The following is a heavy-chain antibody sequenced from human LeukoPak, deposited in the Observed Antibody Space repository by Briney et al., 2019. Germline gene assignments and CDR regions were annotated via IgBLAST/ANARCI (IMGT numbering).Heavy chain of an antibody. CDR1: GGSISSSSYY. CDR3: ARQGYSYGYGSYSIGYYFDY. CDR2: IYYSGST. D-gene: IGHD5-18*01. Sequence: SETLSLTCTVSGGSISSSSYYWGWIRQPPGKGLEWIGSIYYSGSTYYNPSLKSRVTISVDTSKNQFSLKLSSVTAADTAVYYCARQGYSYGYGSYSIGYYFDYWGQGTLVTVSS. V-gene: IGHV4-39*01. J-gene: IGHJ4*02.